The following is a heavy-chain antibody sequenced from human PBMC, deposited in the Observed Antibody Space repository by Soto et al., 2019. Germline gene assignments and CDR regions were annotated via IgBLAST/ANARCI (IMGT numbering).Heavy chain of an antibody. D-gene: IGHD2-15*01. J-gene: IGHJ4*02. CDR2: MNPNSGNT. V-gene: IGHV1-8*01. Sequence: QVQLVQSGAEVKKPGASVTVSCKASGYTFTNNVINGVRQAPGQGLEWMGWMNPNSGNTGYAQKFQGRVTMTRNTSIRTAYIDLSSLSSDDTAVYYCARVMSGGHSDYWGQGTLVTVSS. CDR1: GYTFTNNV. CDR3: ARVMSGGHSDY.